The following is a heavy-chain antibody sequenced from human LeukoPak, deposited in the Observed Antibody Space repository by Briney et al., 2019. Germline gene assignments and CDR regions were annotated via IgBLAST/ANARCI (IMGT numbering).Heavy chain of an antibody. J-gene: IGHJ4*02. Sequence: GGSLRLSCAASGFSFSTYAMCWVRQAPGKGLEWVSAISGSGSSTYYADSVKGRFTISRDNSKNTLYLLMNNLRAEDTAVYYCAKACNWNYADFFDYWGRGALVTVSS. CDR3: AKACNWNYADFFDY. V-gene: IGHV3-23*01. CDR1: GFSFSTYA. CDR2: ISGSGSST. D-gene: IGHD1-7*01.